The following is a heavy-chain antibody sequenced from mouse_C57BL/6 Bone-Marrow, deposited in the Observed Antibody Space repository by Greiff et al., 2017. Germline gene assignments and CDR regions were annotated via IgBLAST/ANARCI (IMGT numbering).Heavy chain of an antibody. Sequence: QVQLKESGAELVRPGASVKLSCKASGYTFTDYYINWVKQRPGQGLEWIARIYPGSGNTYYNEKFKGKATLTAEQSSSTAYMQLSSLTSEDSAVYFCARAEEYYYGFAYWGQGTLVTVSA. V-gene: IGHV1-76*01. CDR1: GYTFTDYY. CDR3: ARAEEYYYGFAY. D-gene: IGHD1-1*01. CDR2: IYPGSGNT. J-gene: IGHJ3*01.